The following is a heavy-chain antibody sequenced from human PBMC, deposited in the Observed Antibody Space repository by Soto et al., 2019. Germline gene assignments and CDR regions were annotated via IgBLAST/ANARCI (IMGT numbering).Heavy chain of an antibody. D-gene: IGHD3-3*01. Sequence: GSLRLSCAASGFTFSSYGMPWVRQAPCKGLEWVGVISYDGSNKYYADSVKGRFTISRDNSKNTLYLQMNSLRAEDTAVYYCAKVRTNYDFWSGPHLEYYYGMDVWGQGPTVTVSS. CDR3: AKVRTNYDFWSGPHLEYYYGMDV. V-gene: IGHV3-30*18. J-gene: IGHJ6*02. CDR2: ISYDGSNK. CDR1: GFTFSSYG.